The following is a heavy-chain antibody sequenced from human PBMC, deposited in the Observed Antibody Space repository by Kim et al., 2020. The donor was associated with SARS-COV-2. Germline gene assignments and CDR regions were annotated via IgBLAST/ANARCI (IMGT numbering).Heavy chain of an antibody. CDR3: ARRLRYFDWLSPSYYYYYLDV. J-gene: IGHJ6*03. CDR1: GYTFTSYD. V-gene: IGHV1-8*01. Sequence: ASVKVSCKASGYTFTSYDINWVRQATGQGLEWMGWMNPNSGNTCYAQKFQGRVTMTRNTSISTAYMELSSLRSEDTAVYYCARRLRYFDWLSPSYYYYYLDVWGKGTTVTVSS. D-gene: IGHD3-9*01. CDR2: MNPNSGNT.